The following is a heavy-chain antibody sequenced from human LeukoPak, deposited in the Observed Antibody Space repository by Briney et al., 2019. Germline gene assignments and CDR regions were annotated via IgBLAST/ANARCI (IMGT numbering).Heavy chain of an antibody. CDR1: GYTFTGYY. CDR3: ARSDSSGCY. V-gene: IGHV1-2*02. J-gene: IGHJ4*02. D-gene: IGHD6-19*01. CDR2: INPSSGGT. Sequence: ASVKVSCKASGYTFTGYYMHGVRQAPGQGLEWMGWINPSSGGTNYEQKFQGRVTMTRDTSISTAYMGLSRLRSDDTAVYYCARSDSSGCYWGQGTLVTVSS.